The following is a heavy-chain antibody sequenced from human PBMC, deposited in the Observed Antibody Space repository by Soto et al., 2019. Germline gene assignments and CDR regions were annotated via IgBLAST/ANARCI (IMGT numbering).Heavy chain of an antibody. D-gene: IGHD3-16*02. V-gene: IGHV2-5*02. CDR3: AHLMITYGGVIADDAFDV. CDR2: IYWDNDK. Sequence: QITLKESGPTLVEPTQTLTLTCTFSGFSLTTRQVGVGWIRQPPGQALEWLAVIYWDNDKRYSPSLERRLTSTKDTSKNQVGLTMNNKDPMDTATYYCAHLMITYGGVIADDAFDVWGQGTMVTVSS. CDR1: GFSLTTRQVG. J-gene: IGHJ3*01.